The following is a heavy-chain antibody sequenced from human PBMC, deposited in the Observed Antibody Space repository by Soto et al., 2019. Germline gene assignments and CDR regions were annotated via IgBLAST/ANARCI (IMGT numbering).Heavy chain of an antibody. V-gene: IGHV1-69*01. Sequence: QVQLVQSGAEVKKPGSSVKVSCKASGGTFSSYAISWVRQAPGQGLEWMGGIIPIFGTANYAQKFQSRVTGTADESTSKAYMELSSLRSEDTAVDYGARGGGERGNWFDPWGQGTLVTVSS. CDR3: ARGGGERGNWFDP. J-gene: IGHJ5*02. CDR2: IIPIFGTA. D-gene: IGHD3-16*01. CDR1: GGTFSSYA.